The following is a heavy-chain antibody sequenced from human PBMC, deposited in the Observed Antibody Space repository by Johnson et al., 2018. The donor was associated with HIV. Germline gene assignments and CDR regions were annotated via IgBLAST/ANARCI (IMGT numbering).Heavy chain of an antibody. D-gene: IGHD6-6*01. CDR2: ISWNSGSV. CDR1: GFTFDDYA. V-gene: IGHV3-9*01. J-gene: IGHJ3*02. CDR3: AKVLATTEYSSSSWSDAFDI. Sequence: VESGGGLVQPGRSLRLSCAASGFTFDDYAMHWVRQAPGKGLEWVSGISWNSGSVGYADAVKGRFTISRDNAKNSLYLQINRLRAEDTALYYCAKVLATTEYSSSSWSDAFDIWGQGTMVTVSS.